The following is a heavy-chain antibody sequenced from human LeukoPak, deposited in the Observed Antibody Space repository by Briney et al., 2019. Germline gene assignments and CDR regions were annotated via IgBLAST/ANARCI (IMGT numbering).Heavy chain of an antibody. CDR1: GGSISNYD. D-gene: IGHD3-10*01. CDR2: IYSSVST. CDR3: ARRESGSNAFHI. J-gene: IGHJ3*02. Sequence: SETLSLTCTVSGGSISNYDWSWIWQPVGKGLEWIGRIYSSVSTDYNPSLKSRVTMSIDTSKNQFSLKLASVTAADTAVYYCARRESGSNAFHIWGQGTMVTVSS. V-gene: IGHV4-4*07.